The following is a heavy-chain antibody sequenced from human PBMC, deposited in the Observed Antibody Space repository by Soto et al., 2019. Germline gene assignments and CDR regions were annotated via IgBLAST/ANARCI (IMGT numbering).Heavy chain of an antibody. CDR1: GFNFRNFN. J-gene: IGHJ3*01. V-gene: IGHV3-21*06. CDR3: ARDLRGHYGP. CDR2: VSGSSSYI. Sequence: LRLSCEGSGFNFRNFNMIWVRQAPGKGLEWVSSVSGSSSYIYYADSVKGRFTVSRDNANNLVFLQMNGLRPEDTVMYYCARDLRGHYGPWGQGTMVTVSS. D-gene: IGHD4-17*01.